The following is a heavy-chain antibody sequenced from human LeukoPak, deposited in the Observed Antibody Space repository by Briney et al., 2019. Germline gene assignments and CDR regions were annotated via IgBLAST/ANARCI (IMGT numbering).Heavy chain of an antibody. CDR1: GYTFTGYY. D-gene: IGHD3-10*02. Sequence: ASVKVSCKASGYTFTGYYMHWVRQAPGQGLEWMGWINPNSDGTNYAQKFQGRVTMTRDTSISTAYMELSRLRSDDTAVYYCARDLALFGELLDNWFDPWGQGTLVTVSS. V-gene: IGHV1-2*02. CDR2: INPNSDGT. CDR3: ARDLALFGELLDNWFDP. J-gene: IGHJ5*02.